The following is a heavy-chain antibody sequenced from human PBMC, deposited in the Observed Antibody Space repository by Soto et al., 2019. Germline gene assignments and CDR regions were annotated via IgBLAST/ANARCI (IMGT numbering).Heavy chain of an antibody. CDR3: DLAYYYYYGMDV. V-gene: IGHV4-39*01. Sequence: SETLSLTCTVSRGSISSRSYYWSWIRQPPGKGLEWIGSIYYSGSTYYNPSLKSRVTISVDTSKNQFSLKLSSVTAADTAVYYYDLAYYYYYGMDVWGQGATVTVSS. J-gene: IGHJ6*02. CDR2: IYYSGST. CDR1: RGSISSRSYY.